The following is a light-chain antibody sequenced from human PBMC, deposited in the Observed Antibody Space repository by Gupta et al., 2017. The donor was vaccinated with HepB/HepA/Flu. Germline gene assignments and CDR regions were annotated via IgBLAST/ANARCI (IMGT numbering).Light chain of an antibody. Sequence: SYELTQPPSVSVSPGQTARITCSGDALPKQYAYWYQQKPGQAPVLVIYKDSERPSGIPERFSGSSSGTTVTLTISGAQAEDEADYYCQSEDSRGTYRVFGGGTKLTVL. CDR2: KDS. CDR3: QSEDSRGTYRV. CDR1: ALPKQY. J-gene: IGLJ3*02. V-gene: IGLV3-25*03.